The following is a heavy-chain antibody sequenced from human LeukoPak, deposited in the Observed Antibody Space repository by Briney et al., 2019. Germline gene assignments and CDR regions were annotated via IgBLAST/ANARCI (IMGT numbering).Heavy chain of an antibody. V-gene: IGHV3-30*18. J-gene: IGHJ4*02. CDR2: MSYDGGNR. CDR1: GFIFSISG. D-gene: IGHD3-22*01. Sequence: GGSLRLSCAASGFIFSISGMHCVRHAPGKDLERGGVMSYDGGNRYYAASVKGRFSISRDKCKNTLYLEMNSLRPEDTAVYYCAKDSRRYFGSEFDLWGEGTLVTVSS. CDR3: AKDSRRYFGSEFDL.